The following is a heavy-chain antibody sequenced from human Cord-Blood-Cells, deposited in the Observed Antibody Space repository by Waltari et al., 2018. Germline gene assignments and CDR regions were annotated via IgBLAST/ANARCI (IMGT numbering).Heavy chain of an antibody. J-gene: IGHJ4*02. CDR3: ARTSRATYYDFWGGYYDY. CDR1: GGTFSSSA. V-gene: IGHV1-69*09. CDR2: MNPILGIT. Sequence: QVLLVQSGAEVKKPGSSVKVSCKASGGTFSSSAISWVRQAPGQGLEWMGRMNPILGITIYAQKFQGGVTITADKSTSTAYMELSSLRSEDTAVYYCARTSRATYYDFWGGYYDYWGQGTLVTVSS. D-gene: IGHD3-3*01.